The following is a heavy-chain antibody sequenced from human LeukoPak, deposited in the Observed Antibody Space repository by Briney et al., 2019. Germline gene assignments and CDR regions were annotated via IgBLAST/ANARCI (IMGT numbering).Heavy chain of an antibody. V-gene: IGHV3-11*01. D-gene: IGHD3-10*01. CDR1: GFSFGDYY. J-gene: IGHJ4*02. CDR2: ISSSGSFL. CDR3: AKVPSGVSPDY. Sequence: GGSLRLSCAASGFSFGDYYMSWIRQAPGKGLESVSYISSSGSFLYYGDSVKGRFTISRDNAKNSLYLQMNSLRAEDTAVYYWAKVPSGVSPDYWGQGTLVTVSS.